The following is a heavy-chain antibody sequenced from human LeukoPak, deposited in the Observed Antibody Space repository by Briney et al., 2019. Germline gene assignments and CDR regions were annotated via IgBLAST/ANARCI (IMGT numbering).Heavy chain of an antibody. D-gene: IGHD3-10*01. CDR2: INHSGST. CDR1: GGSFSGYY. V-gene: IGHV4-34*01. Sequence: SETLSLTCAVYGGSFSGYYWSWIRQSPGKGLEWIGEINHSGSTNYNPSLKSRVTISVDTSKNQFSLKLSSVTAADTAVYYCARVKGYYYGSGSYYNSKPFDYWGQGTLVTVSS. CDR3: ARVKGYYYGSGSYYNSKPFDY. J-gene: IGHJ4*02.